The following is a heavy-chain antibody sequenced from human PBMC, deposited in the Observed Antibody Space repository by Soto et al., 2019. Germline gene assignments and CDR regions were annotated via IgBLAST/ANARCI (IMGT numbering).Heavy chain of an antibody. CDR2: IYYSGST. CDR1: GGSISSGGYY. J-gene: IGHJ6*02. V-gene: IGHV4-31*03. CDR3: ARVPPRQGDYGMDV. Sequence: QVQLQESGPGLVKPSQTLSLTCTVSGGSISSGGYYWSWIRQHPGKGLEWIGYIYYSGSTYYNPSLKSRVTRSVDTSKTQFSLKLSSVTAAATAVYYCARVPPRQGDYGMDVWGQGTTVTVSS.